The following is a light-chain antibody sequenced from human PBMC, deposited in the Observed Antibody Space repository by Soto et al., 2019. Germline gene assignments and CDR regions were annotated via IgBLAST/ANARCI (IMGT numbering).Light chain of an antibody. J-gene: IGKJ1*01. CDR2: WAY. CDR1: QSVLYSSNNKNY. V-gene: IGKV4-1*01. Sequence: DIVMTQSPDSLAVSLGERATINCKSSQSVLYSSNNKNYLTWYQQKPGQPPKLLIYWAYTRESGVHDRFSGSGSGTDFTLTISSLQAEDVAVYYCHQYYTTPWTFGQGTKVDIK. CDR3: HQYYTTPWT.